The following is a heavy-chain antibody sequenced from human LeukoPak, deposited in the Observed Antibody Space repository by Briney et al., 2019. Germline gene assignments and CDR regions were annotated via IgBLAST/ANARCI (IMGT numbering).Heavy chain of an antibody. CDR1: GFTFDDYA. V-gene: IGHV3-9*03. J-gene: IGHJ4*02. D-gene: IGHD5-18*01. CDR2: ISWNSGSI. Sequence: GRSLRLSCAASGFTFDDYAMHWVRQAPGKGLEWVSGISWNSGSIGYADSVEGRFTISRDNAKNSLYLQMNSLRAEDMALYYCAKSDSYGYYFDYWGQGTLVTVSS. CDR3: AKSDSYGYYFDY.